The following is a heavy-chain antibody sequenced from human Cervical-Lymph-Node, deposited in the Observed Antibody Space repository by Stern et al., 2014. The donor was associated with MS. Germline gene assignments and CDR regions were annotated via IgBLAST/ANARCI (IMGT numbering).Heavy chain of an antibody. CDR2: VHPSGGCT. V-gene: IGHV1-46*03. J-gene: IGHJ5*02. CDR3: ARAKASGTLLRPDP. CDR1: GYTFTNYH. D-gene: IGHD3-10*01. Sequence: QVQLGQSGAGVKKPGASVKVSCKASGYTFTNYHMHWVRQAPGQGLEWMGIVHPSGGCTAYAQKFQGRVTMTTATSTATFYIELSSLTSEDTAVYYCARAKASGTLLRPDPWGQGTLVTVSS.